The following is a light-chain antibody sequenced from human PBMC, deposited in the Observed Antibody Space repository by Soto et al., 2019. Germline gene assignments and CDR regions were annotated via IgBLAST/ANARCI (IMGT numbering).Light chain of an antibody. Sequence: QSALTQPASVSGSPGQSITISCTGTSSDVGIYNYVSWYQQHPGKAPKLIIFEVTNRPSGISDRFSGSKSGNTASLTISGLQAEDEAHYFCVSYTRSTTWVFGGGTKVTVL. CDR2: EVT. CDR3: VSYTRSTTWV. V-gene: IGLV2-14*03. J-gene: IGLJ3*02. CDR1: SSDVGIYNY.